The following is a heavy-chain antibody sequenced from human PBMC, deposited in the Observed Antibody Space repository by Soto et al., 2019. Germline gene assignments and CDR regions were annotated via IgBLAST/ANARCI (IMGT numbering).Heavy chain of an antibody. J-gene: IGHJ4*02. Sequence: GGSLRLSCAASGFAFSSYWMYWVRQAPGKGLVWVSRTNSDGSDTSYADSVKGRFTISRDNAKNTLYLQMNSLRAEDTAVYYCARDRGWSLFDYWGQGTLVTVSS. CDR1: GFAFSSYW. D-gene: IGHD6-19*01. CDR3: ARDRGWSLFDY. V-gene: IGHV3-74*01. CDR2: TNSDGSDT.